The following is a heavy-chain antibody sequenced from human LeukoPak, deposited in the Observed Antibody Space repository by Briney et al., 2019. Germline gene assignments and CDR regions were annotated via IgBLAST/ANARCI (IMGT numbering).Heavy chain of an antibody. D-gene: IGHD3-10*01. V-gene: IGHV4-4*07. CDR1: GASIRSSY. J-gene: IGHJ5*02. CDR2: IYSSGST. Sequence: SETLSLTCTVSGASIRSSYWSWIRQPPGKGLEWIGRIYSSGSTTYNPSLKSRVTMSVDTSKNQFSLKVTSVTAADTAVYYCARDSGTTGEVKFDPWGQGTLVTVSS. CDR3: ARDSGTTGEVKFDP.